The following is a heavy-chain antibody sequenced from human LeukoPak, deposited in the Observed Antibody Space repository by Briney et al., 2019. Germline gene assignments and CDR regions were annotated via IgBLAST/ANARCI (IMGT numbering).Heavy chain of an antibody. Sequence: GGTLRLSCAASGIKFSDAWMSWVRQAPGKGPEWVGRIKSYGSGGTIDYVAPVKGRFTISRDDSKNMVYLQMSSLRTEDTAMYYCTTSPVPGIDYWGQGIQVTVSS. D-gene: IGHD6-19*01. CDR1: GIKFSDAW. V-gene: IGHV3-15*01. CDR3: TTSPVPGIDY. CDR2: IKSYGSGGTI. J-gene: IGHJ4*02.